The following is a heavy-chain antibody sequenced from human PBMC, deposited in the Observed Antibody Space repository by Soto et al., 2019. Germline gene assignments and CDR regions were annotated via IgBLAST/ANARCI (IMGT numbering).Heavy chain of an antibody. CDR3: ARFVSGDDGSWFDP. D-gene: IGHD4-17*01. J-gene: IGHJ5*02. CDR2: IIPIFGTA. V-gene: IGHV1-69*12. Sequence: QVQLVQSGAEVKKPGSSVKVSCKASGGTFSSYAISWVRQAPGQGLEWMGGIIPIFGTANYAQKFQGRVTITADESTSTAYVGLSIVRSEGTAVYYWARFVSGDDGSWFDPWGQGTLVTVSS. CDR1: GGTFSSYA.